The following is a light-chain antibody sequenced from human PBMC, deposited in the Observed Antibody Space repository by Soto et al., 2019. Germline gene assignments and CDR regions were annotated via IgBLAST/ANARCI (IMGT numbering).Light chain of an antibody. V-gene: IGKV1-5*01. CDR1: QSIRSC. J-gene: IGKJ1*01. CDR3: QQYDSFSKT. Sequence: DIQMTQSPSTLSESVGDRVTITCRASQSIRSCLAWYQQKPGKAPQLLIYDASNLESGVPSRFSGSGSGTEFTLTICSLQPDDFATYYCQQYDSFSKTFGRGTKVEVK. CDR2: DAS.